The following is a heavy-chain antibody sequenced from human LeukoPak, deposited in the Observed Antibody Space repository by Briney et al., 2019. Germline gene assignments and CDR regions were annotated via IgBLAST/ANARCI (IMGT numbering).Heavy chain of an antibody. J-gene: IGHJ4*02. D-gene: IGHD3-22*01. CDR1: GYTFTSYY. Sequence: GASVKVSCKASGYTFTSYYMHWVRQAPGQGLEWMGWINPNSGGTNYAQKFQGRVTMTRDTSISTAYMELSRLRSDDTAVYYCVNYYDSSGYFYWGQGTLVTVSS. V-gene: IGHV1-2*02. CDR2: INPNSGGT. CDR3: VNYYDSSGYFY.